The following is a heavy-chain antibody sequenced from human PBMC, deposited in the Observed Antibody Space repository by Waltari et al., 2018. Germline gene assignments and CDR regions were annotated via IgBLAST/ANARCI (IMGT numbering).Heavy chain of an antibody. Sequence: QVQLQESGPGLVKPSQTLSLTCTVSGGSISSGSYYWSWIRQPAGKGLEWIGRIYTSGSTNDNPYLKSRVTIAVDTSKNQFSLKLSSVTAADTAVYYCARDGVRYCTNGVCYSDYYYGMDVWGQGTTVTVSS. CDR1: GGSISSGSYY. CDR2: IYTSGST. CDR3: ARDGVRYCTNGVCYSDYYYGMDV. V-gene: IGHV4-61*02. J-gene: IGHJ6*02. D-gene: IGHD2-8*01.